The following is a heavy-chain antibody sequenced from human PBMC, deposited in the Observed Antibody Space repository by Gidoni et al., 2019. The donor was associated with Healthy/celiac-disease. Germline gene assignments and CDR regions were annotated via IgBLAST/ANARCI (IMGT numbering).Heavy chain of an antibody. CDR3: ASWGYIKLPDDPGIAAAGTNFNWFDP. Sequence: QVQLQQWGAGLLKPSETLSLTCAVYGGSFSGYYWSWIRQPPGKGLEWIGEINHSGSTNYNPSRKSRVTISVDTSKNQFSLKLSSVTAADTAVYYCASWGYIKLPDDPGIAAAGTNFNWFDPWGQGTLVTVSS. J-gene: IGHJ5*02. V-gene: IGHV4-34*01. CDR1: GGSFSGYY. CDR2: INHSGST. D-gene: IGHD6-13*01.